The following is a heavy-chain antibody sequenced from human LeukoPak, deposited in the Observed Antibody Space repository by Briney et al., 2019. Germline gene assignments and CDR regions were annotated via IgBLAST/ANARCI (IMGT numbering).Heavy chain of an antibody. Sequence: ASVKVSCKASGGTFSSYAISWVRQAPGQGLEWMGGIIPIFGTANYAQKFQGRVTITADESTSTAYMGLSSLRSEDTAVYYCARDTYSSSWFGYFDLWGRGTLVTVSS. CDR3: ARDTYSSSWFGYFDL. CDR1: GGTFSSYA. V-gene: IGHV1-69*13. J-gene: IGHJ2*01. CDR2: IIPIFGTA. D-gene: IGHD6-13*01.